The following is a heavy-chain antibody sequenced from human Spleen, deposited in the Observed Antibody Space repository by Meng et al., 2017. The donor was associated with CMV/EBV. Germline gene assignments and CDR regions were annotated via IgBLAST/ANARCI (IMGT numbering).Heavy chain of an antibody. CDR1: GYTFTGYY. J-gene: IGHJ4*02. Sequence: QVQVVHAGAEVKKPGASVKVSCKASGYTFTGYYMHWVRQAPGQGLEWMGWINPNSGGTNYAQKFQGRVTMTRDTSISTAYMELSRLRSDDTAVYYCARLRVGATTTDDYWGQGTLVTVSS. CDR2: INPNSGGT. V-gene: IGHV1-2*02. CDR3: ARLRVGATTTDDY. D-gene: IGHD1-26*01.